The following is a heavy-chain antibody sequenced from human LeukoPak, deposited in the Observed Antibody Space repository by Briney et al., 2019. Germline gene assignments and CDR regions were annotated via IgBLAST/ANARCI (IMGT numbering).Heavy chain of an antibody. Sequence: GGSLRLSCAASGFTFSSYAMSWVRQAPGKGLEWVSAISGSGGSTYYADSVKGRFTISRDNSKNTLYLQMNSLRAEDTAVYYCAKGITIFGVVIIPVSFYFDYWGQGTLVTVSS. CDR1: GFTFSSYA. J-gene: IGHJ4*02. CDR2: ISGSGGST. D-gene: IGHD3-3*01. V-gene: IGHV3-23*01. CDR3: AKGITIFGVVIIPVSFYFDY.